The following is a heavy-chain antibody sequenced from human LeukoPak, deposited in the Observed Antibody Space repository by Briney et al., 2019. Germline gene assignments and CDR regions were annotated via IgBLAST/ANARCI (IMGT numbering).Heavy chain of an antibody. CDR3: ARLGIVGAMGGFDY. D-gene: IGHD1-26*01. V-gene: IGHV4/OR15-8*02. CDR2: ISLAGQT. Sequence: SETLSLTCGVSGGSISGTNWWSWVRQPPGQGLEWIGEISLAGQTNFNPSLNGRVTMSLDKSSNKLYLHLTSVTAADTAVYYCARLGIVGAMGGFDYWGQGTLVTVSS. CDR1: GGSISGTNW. J-gene: IGHJ4*02.